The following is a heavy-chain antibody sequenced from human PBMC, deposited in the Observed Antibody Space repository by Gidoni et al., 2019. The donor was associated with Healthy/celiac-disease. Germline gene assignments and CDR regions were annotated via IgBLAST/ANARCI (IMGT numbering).Heavy chain of an antibody. CDR3: ARVRANFDWPYGAFDI. J-gene: IGHJ3*02. D-gene: IGHD3-9*01. V-gene: IGHV4-59*01. Sequence: QVQLQESGPGLVKPSETLSLTCTVSGGSISSYYWSWIRQPPGKGLEWIGYIYYSGSTNYNPSLKSRVTISVDTPKNQFSLKMSSVTAADTAVDYCARVRANFDWPYGAFDIWGQGTMVTVSS. CDR2: IYYSGST. CDR1: GGSISSYY.